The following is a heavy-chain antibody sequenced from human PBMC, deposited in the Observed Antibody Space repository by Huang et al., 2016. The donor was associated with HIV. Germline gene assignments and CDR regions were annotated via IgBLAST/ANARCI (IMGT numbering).Heavy chain of an antibody. Sequence: QVQLVQSGAEVKKPGASVKVSCKTSGYTFTSYSIHWVRQAPGQGLEWMGIINPDVDSTSYAPKFQGRGTMTRDTSTSTVDMELSSLRSEDTAMYYCAREGQGYAMDVWGQGTTVTVSS. V-gene: IGHV1-46*01. CDR3: AREGQGYAMDV. J-gene: IGHJ6*02. CDR2: INPDVDST. CDR1: GYTFTSYS.